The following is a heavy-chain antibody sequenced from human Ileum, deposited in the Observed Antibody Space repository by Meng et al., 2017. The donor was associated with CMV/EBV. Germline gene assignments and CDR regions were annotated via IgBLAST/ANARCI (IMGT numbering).Heavy chain of an antibody. CDR3: ARGPGGSVDY. CDR2: TYYRSKWYN. D-gene: IGHD1-26*01. V-gene: IGHV6-1*01. J-gene: IGHJ4*02. CDR1: GDSVSSTSAT. Sequence: SESLSLTCAISGDSVSSTSATWSWIRQSPSIGLEWLGRTYYRSKWYNDYAVSVKSRITINPDTSKNQFSLQLNSVTPEDTDVYYCARGPGGSVDYWGQGTLVTVSS.